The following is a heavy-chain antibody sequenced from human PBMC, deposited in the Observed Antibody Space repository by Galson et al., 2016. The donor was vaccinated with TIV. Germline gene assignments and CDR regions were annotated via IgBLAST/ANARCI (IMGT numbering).Heavy chain of an antibody. CDR1: GFTFSSYW. J-gene: IGHJ6*03. CDR3: ARVSGMYTRFYYYYMDV. CDR2: VNNDGSNT. D-gene: IGHD1-26*01. V-gene: IGHV3-74*01. Sequence: SLRLSCAASGFTFSSYWMHWVRQAPGTGLEGVARVNNDGSNTRYVDSVKGRFTISRDNAKKTLYLQMNSLRVDDTAVYYCARVSGMYTRFYYYYMDVWGKGTAVTVSS.